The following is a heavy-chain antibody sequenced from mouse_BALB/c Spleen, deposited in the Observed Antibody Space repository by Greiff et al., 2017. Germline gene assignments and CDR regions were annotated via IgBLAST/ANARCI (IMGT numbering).Heavy chain of an antibody. D-gene: IGHD4-1*01. J-gene: IGHJ3*01. Sequence: QVQLQQSGAELMKPGASVKISCKATGYTFSSYWIEWVKQRPGHGLEWIGEILPGSGSTNYNEKFKGKATFTADTSSNTAYMQLSSLTSEDSAVYYCASWDAYWGQGTLVTVSA. CDR2: ILPGSGST. V-gene: IGHV1-9*01. CDR3: ASWDAY. CDR1: GYTFSSYW.